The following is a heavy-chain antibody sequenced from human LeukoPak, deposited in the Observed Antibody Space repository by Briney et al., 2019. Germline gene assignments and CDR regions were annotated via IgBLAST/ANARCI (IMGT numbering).Heavy chain of an antibody. V-gene: IGHV3-7*01. CDR1: GFTFSSYW. D-gene: IGHD3-22*01. J-gene: IGHJ3*02. CDR2: IKQDGSEK. CDR3: AKSMIVVVITTGCAFDI. Sequence: QAGGSLRLSCAASGFTFSSYWMSWVRQAPGKGLEWVANIKQDGSEKYYVDSVKGRFTISRDNAKNSLYLQMNSLRAEDTAVYYCAKSMIVVVITTGCAFDIWGQGTMVTVSS.